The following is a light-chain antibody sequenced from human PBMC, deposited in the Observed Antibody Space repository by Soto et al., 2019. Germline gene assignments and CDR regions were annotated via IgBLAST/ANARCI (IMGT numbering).Light chain of an antibody. CDR2: AAS. CDR3: QQGYSAPYT. J-gene: IGKJ2*01. V-gene: IGKV1-39*01. Sequence: DIQMTQSPSSLSASVGDRVTITCRASQSISSDLNWYQQKLGKAPKLLIYAASSLQGGVPSRFSGSGYGTDFTLTISSLQPDDFATYYCQQGYSAPYTFGQGTKLEIK. CDR1: QSISSD.